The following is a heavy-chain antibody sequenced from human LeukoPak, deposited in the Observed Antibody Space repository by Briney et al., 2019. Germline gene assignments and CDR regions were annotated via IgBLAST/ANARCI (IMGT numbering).Heavy chain of an antibody. J-gene: IGHJ3*02. CDR1: GGSITNNNYY. CDR2: LYYSGST. D-gene: IGHD5-12*01. CDR3: ARHTRPGYSGYENAFDM. Sequence: SETLSLTFTVSGGSITNNNYYWDWIRQPPGKGLEWIGDLYYSGSTHYNPSLKSRVTISVDTSKNQFSLKLNSVTAAETAVYYCARHTRPGYSGYENAFDMGCQGTMATVSS. V-gene: IGHV4-39*01.